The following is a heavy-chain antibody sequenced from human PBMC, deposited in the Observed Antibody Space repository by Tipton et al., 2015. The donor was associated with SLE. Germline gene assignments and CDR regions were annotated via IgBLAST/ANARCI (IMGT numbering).Heavy chain of an antibody. CDR2: IYYSGST. J-gene: IGHJ4*02. D-gene: IGHD6-6*01. Sequence: LRLSCTVSGGSISSSSYYWGWIRQPPGKGLEWIGSIYYSGSTYYNPSLKSRVTISVDTSKNQFSLKLSSVTAADTAVYYCARWDSSSSWYFDYWGQGTLVTVSS. V-gene: IGHV4-39*07. CDR3: ARWDSSSSWYFDY. CDR1: GGSISSSSYY.